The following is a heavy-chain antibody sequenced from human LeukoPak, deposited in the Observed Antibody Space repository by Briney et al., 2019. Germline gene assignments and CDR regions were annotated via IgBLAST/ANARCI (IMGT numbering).Heavy chain of an antibody. D-gene: IGHD2-2*01. CDR2: INPNSGGT. CDR1: GYTFTGYY. V-gene: IGHV1-2*02. Sequence: ASVKVSCKASGYTFTGYYMHWVRQAPGQGLEWMGWINPNSGGTNYAQKFQGRVTMTRDTSISTAYMELSRLRSDDTAVYYCAREDGYCSSTSCYGSGGYYYYYMDAWGKGTTVTVSS. J-gene: IGHJ6*03. CDR3: AREDGYCSSTSCYGSGGYYYYYMDA.